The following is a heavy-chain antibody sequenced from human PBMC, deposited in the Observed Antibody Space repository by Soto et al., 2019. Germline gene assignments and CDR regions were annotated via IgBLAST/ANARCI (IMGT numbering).Heavy chain of an antibody. D-gene: IGHD5-18*01. CDR1: GFPVNATY. Sequence: EVQLVETGGALIQPGGSLRLSCAASGFPVNATYLSWVRQAPGKGLEWLSVLYVDGSKYYIDSVKGRFRLSRDSSKNTLYPQTDSLRADDTALYFCVRTSEGDTPRTHWYFDLWGRGTLVTVSS. CDR3: VRTSEGDTPRTHWYFDL. V-gene: IGHV3-53*02. CDR2: LYVDGSK. J-gene: IGHJ2*01.